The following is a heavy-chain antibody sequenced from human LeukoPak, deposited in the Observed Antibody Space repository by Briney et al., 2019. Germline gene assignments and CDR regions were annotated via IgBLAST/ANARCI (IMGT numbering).Heavy chain of an antibody. CDR3: ARVEDRVTTVTTFDY. D-gene: IGHD4-17*01. Sequence: ASVKVSCKASGYTFTSYYMHWVRQAPGQGLEWMGIINPSGGSTSYAQKFQGRVTMTRDTSTSTVYMELSSLRSEDTAVYYCARVEDRVTTVTTFDYWGQGTLVTVSS. V-gene: IGHV1-46*01. J-gene: IGHJ4*02. CDR1: GYTFTSYY. CDR2: INPSGGST.